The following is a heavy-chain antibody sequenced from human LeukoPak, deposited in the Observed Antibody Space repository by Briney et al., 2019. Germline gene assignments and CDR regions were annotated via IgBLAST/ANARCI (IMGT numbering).Heavy chain of an antibody. Sequence: GGSLRLSCAASGFTFSSYWMSWVRQAPGKGLEWVANIKQDGSEKYYVDSVKGRFTISRDNAKNSLYLQMNSLRAEDTAVYYCATRRCSIAACRASSYRCFDFWGKGTTVIVSS. D-gene: IGHD2-2*01. CDR1: GFTFSSYW. CDR2: IKQDGSEK. V-gene: IGHV3-7*01. CDR3: ATRRCSIAACRASSYRCFDF. J-gene: IGHJ6*04.